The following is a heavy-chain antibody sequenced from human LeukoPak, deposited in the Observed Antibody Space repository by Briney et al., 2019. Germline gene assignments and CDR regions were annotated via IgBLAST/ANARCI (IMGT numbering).Heavy chain of an antibody. CDR3: ARDSPNNVLRYFDWSGTFDY. J-gene: IGHJ4*02. CDR2: ISTYNGHT. V-gene: IGHV1-18*01. CDR1: GYTFTSYG. Sequence: ASVKVSCKASGYTFTSYGISWVRQAPGQGLEWMGWISTYNGHTNYAQKLQGRVTMTTDTSTSTAYMELRSLRSDDTAVYYCARDSPNNVLRYFDWSGTFDYWGQGTLVTVSS. D-gene: IGHD3-9*01.